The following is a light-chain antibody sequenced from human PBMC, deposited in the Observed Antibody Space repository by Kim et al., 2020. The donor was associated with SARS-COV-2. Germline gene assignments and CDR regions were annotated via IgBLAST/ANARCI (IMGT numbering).Light chain of an antibody. CDR3: QEYDKLPALT. CDR1: QNINKY. V-gene: IGKV1-33*01. Sequence: DIQMTQSPSSLSASVGDRVTITCQASQNINKYLNWYQQKPGRAPKLLIYDASTLQTGVPSRFSGRGSGTDFSLTISSLQPEDVATYFCQEYDKLPALTFSGGTKVDIK. CDR2: DAS. J-gene: IGKJ4*01.